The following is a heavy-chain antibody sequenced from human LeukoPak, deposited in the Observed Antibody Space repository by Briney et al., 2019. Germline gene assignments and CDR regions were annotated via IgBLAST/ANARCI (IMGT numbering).Heavy chain of an antibody. Sequence: ASVKVSCKASGYTFTSYGISWVRQAPGQGLEWMGWISAYNGNTNYAQKLQGRVTMTTDTSTSTAYMELRSLRSGDTAVYYCARVPGYCSSTSCYGWEKSYYYYYGMDVWGKGTTVTVSS. CDR3: ARVPGYCSSTSCYGWEKSYYYYYGMDV. CDR2: ISAYNGNT. D-gene: IGHD2-2*01. J-gene: IGHJ6*04. CDR1: GYTFTSYG. V-gene: IGHV1-18*01.